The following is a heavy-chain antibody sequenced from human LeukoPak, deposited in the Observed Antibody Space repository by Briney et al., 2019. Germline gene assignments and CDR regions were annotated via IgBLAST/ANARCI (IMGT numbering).Heavy chain of an antibody. CDR2: ISTYNGNT. D-gene: IGHD6-19*01. Sequence: ASVKVSCKASGYTFTSYGISWVRQAPGQGLEWMGWISTYNGNTNYAQKLQGRVTMTTDTSTSTAYTELRGLRSDDTAVYYCARDLGSGWQRNFDYWGQGTLVTVSS. V-gene: IGHV1-18*01. CDR1: GYTFTSYG. J-gene: IGHJ4*02. CDR3: ARDLGSGWQRNFDY.